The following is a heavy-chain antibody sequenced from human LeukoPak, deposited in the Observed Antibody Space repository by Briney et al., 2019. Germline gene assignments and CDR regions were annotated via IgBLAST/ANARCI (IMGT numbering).Heavy chain of an antibody. CDR3: ARGNVGGWNEGFDF. CDR2: MNYSGST. CDR1: GGSFSGYY. D-gene: IGHD1-1*01. J-gene: IGHJ3*01. Sequence: SETLSLTCAVYGGSFSGYYWSWIRQPPGKGLEWIGVMNYSGSTNYNPSLKSRVTMSADTSKNQFSPKLSSVTAADTAVYYCARGNVGGWNEGFDFWGQGTMVTVSS. V-gene: IGHV4-34*01.